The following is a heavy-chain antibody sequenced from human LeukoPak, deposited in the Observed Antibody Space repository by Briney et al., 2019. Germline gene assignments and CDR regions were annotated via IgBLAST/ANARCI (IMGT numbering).Heavy chain of an antibody. CDR1: GFLFSDPY. Sequence: PGGSLRPSCAASGFLFSDPYMGWVRQAPREGLGWVGRIKNKAKSYTTEYAASVKGRFTISRDDSNNSLYLQMDSLKTEDTAVYFCARSRLGALDYWGQGTLVTVSS. CDR3: ARSRLGALDY. D-gene: IGHD1-26*01. V-gene: IGHV3-72*01. J-gene: IGHJ4*02. CDR2: IKNKAKSYTT.